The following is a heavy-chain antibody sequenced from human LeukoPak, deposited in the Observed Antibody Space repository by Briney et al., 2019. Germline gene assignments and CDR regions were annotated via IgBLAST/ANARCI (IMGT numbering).Heavy chain of an antibody. J-gene: IGHJ5*02. V-gene: IGHV4-4*02. D-gene: IGHD3-10*01. CDR3: ARGKNYYGSGSYYNAKPRPLNWFDP. Sequence: SGTLSLTCAVSGGSISSGDWWIWVRQPPGKGLEWIGEIYYSGGTNYNPSLKSRVTISVDTSKNQFSLKLSSVTAADTAVYYCARGKNYYGSGSYYNAKPRPLNWFDPWGQGTLVTVPS. CDR1: GGSISSGDW. CDR2: IYYSGGT.